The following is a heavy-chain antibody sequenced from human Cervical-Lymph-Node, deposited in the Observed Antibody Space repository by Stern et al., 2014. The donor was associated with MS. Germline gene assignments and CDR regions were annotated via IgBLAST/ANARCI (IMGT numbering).Heavy chain of an antibody. V-gene: IGHV1-46*01. CDR2: FNPSGGKT. Sequence: QVQLGQSGAEIRKPGASVKISCEASGYTFTTYYMHWVRQAPGQGLEWVASFNPSGGKTTYAQRFQGRVTVTGDTSTSTVYMELTGLRSEDTAVYYCARVLSLATSDSWGQGTLVIVSS. D-gene: IGHD1-1*01. CDR3: ARVLSLATSDS. CDR1: GYTFTTYY. J-gene: IGHJ4*02.